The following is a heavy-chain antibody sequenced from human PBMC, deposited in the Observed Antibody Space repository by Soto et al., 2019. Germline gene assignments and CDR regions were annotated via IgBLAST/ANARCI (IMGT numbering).Heavy chain of an antibody. CDR3: LREYCSGDRCQGYFRH. D-gene: IGHD2-15*01. CDR1: GFTFSTYW. V-gene: IGHV3-7*04. Sequence: GGSLRLSCAASGFTFSTYWMTWVRQAPGKGLEWVANIKQDGSARYYVDSVKDRFTISRDNAKNALYLQMNSLRAEDTAVYYCLREYCSGDRCQGYFRHWGQGTVVTVSS. CDR2: IKQDGSAR. J-gene: IGHJ1*01.